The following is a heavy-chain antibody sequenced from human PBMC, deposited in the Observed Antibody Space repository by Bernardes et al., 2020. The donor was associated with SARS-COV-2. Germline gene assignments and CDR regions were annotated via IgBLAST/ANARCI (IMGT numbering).Heavy chain of an antibody. CDR3: ARDLYCSGGSCYSWGMDV. J-gene: IGHJ6*02. Sequence: SETLSLTCTVSGGSISSYYWSWIRQPPGKGLEWIGYIYYSGSTNYNPSLKSRVTISVDTSKNQFSLKLSSVTAADTAVYYCARDLYCSGGSCYSWGMDVWGQGTTVTVSS. V-gene: IGHV4-59*01. D-gene: IGHD2-15*01. CDR2: IYYSGST. CDR1: GGSISSYY.